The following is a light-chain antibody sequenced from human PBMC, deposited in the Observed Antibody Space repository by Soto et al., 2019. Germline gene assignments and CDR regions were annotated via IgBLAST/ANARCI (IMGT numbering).Light chain of an antibody. Sequence: DIQMTQSPSSLSASVGDRVTITCRASQDITNLLDWFQQKPGKAPEALIYDASILHSGVPSKFSGSGSGTEFTLTIISLQSEDSAVYYCQQYNDWPLTFGGGTKVEIK. CDR1: QDITNL. CDR3: QQYNDWPLT. V-gene: IGKV1-16*02. J-gene: IGKJ4*01. CDR2: DAS.